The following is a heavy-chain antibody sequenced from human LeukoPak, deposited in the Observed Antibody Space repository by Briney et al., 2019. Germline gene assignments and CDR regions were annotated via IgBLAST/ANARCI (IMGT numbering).Heavy chain of an antibody. CDR1: GYTFTSYG. V-gene: IGHV1-18*01. CDR2: ISASNGNT. CDR3: ARADYDSSGYYSHGVY. D-gene: IGHD3-22*01. Sequence: ASVKVSCKASGYTFTSYGISWVRQAPGQGLEWMGWISASNGNTKYAQKFQGRVTMTTDSSTSTAYMDLRSLRSDDTAVYYCARADYDSSGYYSHGVYWGQGALVTVSS. J-gene: IGHJ4*02.